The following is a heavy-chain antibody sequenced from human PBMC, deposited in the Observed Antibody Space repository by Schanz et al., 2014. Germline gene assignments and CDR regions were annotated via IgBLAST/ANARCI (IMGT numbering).Heavy chain of an antibody. D-gene: IGHD5-12*01. CDR2: ISYDGTNK. J-gene: IGHJ6*02. Sequence: QVQLVESGGGVVQPGRSLRLSCAASGFTFSSYTMHWVRQAPGTGLEWVAVISYDGTNKYYADSVKGRFTISRDNSKNTLYLQMNSLRAEGTAVYFCARDLTVDTGYVVHYYYYGMDVWGQGTTVTVSS. CDR1: GFTFSSYT. V-gene: IGHV3-30*04. CDR3: ARDLTVDTGYVVHYYYYGMDV.